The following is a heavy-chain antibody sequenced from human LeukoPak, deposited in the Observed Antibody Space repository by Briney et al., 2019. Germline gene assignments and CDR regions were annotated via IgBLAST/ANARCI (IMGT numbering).Heavy chain of an antibody. J-gene: IGHJ4*02. V-gene: IGHV3-43*02. Sequence: SGGSLILSCAASGFNFADYDMHWVRQAPGKALEWVALIHRDGRTAYYADSVKGRFAISRDNSRTSLYLQMNSLRSEDTALYHCAKTRRSGTEYGDFDHWGQGTQVTVSS. CDR2: IHRDGRTA. CDR3: AKTRRSGTEYGDFDH. CDR1: GFNFADYD. D-gene: IGHD1-26*01.